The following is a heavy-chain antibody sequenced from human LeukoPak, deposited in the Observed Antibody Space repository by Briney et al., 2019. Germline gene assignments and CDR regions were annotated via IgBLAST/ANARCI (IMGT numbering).Heavy chain of an antibody. CDR3: ASIVVVPAADAFDI. D-gene: IGHD2-2*01. Sequence: ASVKFSCKASGYTFTSYGISWVRQAPGQGLGWMGGIIPIFGTANYAQKFQGRVTITADESTSTAYMELSSLRSEDTAVYYCASIVVVPAADAFDIWGQGTMVTVSS. CDR1: GYTFTSYG. V-gene: IGHV1-69*13. J-gene: IGHJ3*02. CDR2: IIPIFGTA.